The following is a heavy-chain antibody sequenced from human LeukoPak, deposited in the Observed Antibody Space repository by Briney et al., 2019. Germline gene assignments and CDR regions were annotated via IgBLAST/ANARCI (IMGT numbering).Heavy chain of an antibody. V-gene: IGHV3-33*01. D-gene: IGHD3-22*01. CDR2: IWYDGSNK. J-gene: IGHJ3*02. Sequence: ARSLRLSCAASGLTFSSYGMHWIRQAPGKGLEWMAVIWYDGSNKYYADSMKGRFTISRDNSKNTLYLQMNSLRAEDTAVYYCARDEYYYDSSGYYHDAFDIWGQGTMVTVSS. CDR1: GLTFSSYG. CDR3: ARDEYYYDSSGYYHDAFDI.